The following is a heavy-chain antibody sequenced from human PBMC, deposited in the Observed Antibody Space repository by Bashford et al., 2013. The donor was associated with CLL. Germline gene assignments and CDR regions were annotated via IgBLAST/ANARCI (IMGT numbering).Heavy chain of an antibody. V-gene: IGHV1-3*01. Sequence: ASVKVSCKASGYTFRTYGISWVRQAPGQRPEWMGWINVANGNTQYSQSFQGRVTIIRDTSARTAYMELSSLRSEDTAVYYCARAAKYCISTSCLYFDYWGQGSLVTVSS. CDR3: ARAAKYCISTSCLYFDY. D-gene: IGHD2-2*01. CDR2: INVANGNT. J-gene: IGHJ4*02. CDR1: GYTFRTYG.